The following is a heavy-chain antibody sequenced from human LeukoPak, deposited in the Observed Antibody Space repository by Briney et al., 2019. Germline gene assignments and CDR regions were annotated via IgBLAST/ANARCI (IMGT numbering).Heavy chain of an antibody. CDR1: GGSISSSNW. CDR2: IYHSGST. CDR3: ASTMTNDYYYMDV. D-gene: IGHD2-8*01. Sequence: SETLSLTCTVSGGSISSSNWWSWVRQPPGKGLEWIGEIYHSGSTNYNPSLKSRVTISVDKSKNQFSLKLSPVTAADTAVYYCASTMTNDYYYMDVWGKGTTVTVSS. J-gene: IGHJ6*03. V-gene: IGHV4-4*02.